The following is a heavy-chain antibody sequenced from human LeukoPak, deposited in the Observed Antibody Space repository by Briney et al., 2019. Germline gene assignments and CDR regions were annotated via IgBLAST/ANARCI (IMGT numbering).Heavy chain of an antibody. Sequence: SETLSLTCAVSGYSISSGYYWGWIRQPPGEGLEWIGSIYHSGSTYYNPSLRSRVTISVDTSKNQFSLKLSSVTAADTAVYYCARARGYSYGYLDYWGQGTLVTVSS. CDR2: IYHSGST. CDR1: GYSISSGYY. J-gene: IGHJ4*02. V-gene: IGHV4-38-2*01. D-gene: IGHD5-18*01. CDR3: ARARGYSYGYLDY.